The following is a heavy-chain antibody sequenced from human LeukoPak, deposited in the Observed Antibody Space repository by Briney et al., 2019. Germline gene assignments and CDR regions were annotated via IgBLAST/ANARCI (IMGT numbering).Heavy chain of an antibody. CDR2: ISYDGSNK. V-gene: IGHV3-30*03. Sequence: GRSLRLSCAASGFTFSSYGMHWVRQAPGKGLEWVAVISYDGSNKYYADSVKGRFTISRDNSKNTLYLQMNSLRAKDTAVYYCATGDSSGFYYYYYGMDVWGQGTTVTVSS. CDR1: GFTFSSYG. J-gene: IGHJ6*02. CDR3: ATGDSSGFYYYYYGMDV. D-gene: IGHD6-19*01.